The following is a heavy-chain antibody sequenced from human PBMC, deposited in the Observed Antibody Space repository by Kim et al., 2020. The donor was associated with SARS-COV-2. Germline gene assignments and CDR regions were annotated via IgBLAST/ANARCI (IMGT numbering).Heavy chain of an antibody. CDR2: ISGSGGST. CDR3: AKDLGYYDILTGSYGMDV. D-gene: IGHD3-9*01. Sequence: GGSLRLSCAASGFTFSSYAMSWVRQAPGKGLEWVSAISGSGGSTYYADSVKGRFTISRDNSKNTLYLQMNSLRAEDTAVYYCAKDLGYYDILTGSYGMDVWGQGTTVTVSS. CDR1: GFTFSSYA. V-gene: IGHV3-23*01. J-gene: IGHJ6*02.